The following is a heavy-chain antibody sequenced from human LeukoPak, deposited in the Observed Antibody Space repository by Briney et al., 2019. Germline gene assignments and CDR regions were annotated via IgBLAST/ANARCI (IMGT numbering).Heavy chain of an antibody. CDR3: ARDGGLLWFGESPGDAFDI. V-gene: IGHV1-2*02. CDR2: INPNSGGT. Sequence: ASVKVSCKASGYTFTGYYMHWVRQAPGQGLEWMGWINPNSGGTNYAQKLQGRVTMTTDTSTSTAYMELRSLRSDDTAVYYCARDGGLLWFGESPGDAFDIWGQGTMVTVSS. CDR1: GYTFTGYY. J-gene: IGHJ3*02. D-gene: IGHD3-10*01.